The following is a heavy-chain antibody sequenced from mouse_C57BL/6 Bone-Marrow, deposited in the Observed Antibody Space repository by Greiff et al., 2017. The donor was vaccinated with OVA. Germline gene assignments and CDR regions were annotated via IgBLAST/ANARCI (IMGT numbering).Heavy chain of an antibody. Sequence: DVKLVESGGGLVQPGGSLKLSCAASGFTFSDYYMYWVRQTPEKRLEWVAYISNGGGSTYYPDTVKGRFTISRDNAKNTLYLQMNRLKSEDTAMYYCARHDYSNYAMDYWGQGTSVTVSS. CDR3: ARHDYSNYAMDY. V-gene: IGHV5-12*01. CDR2: ISNGGGST. D-gene: IGHD2-4*01. CDR1: GFTFSDYY. J-gene: IGHJ4*01.